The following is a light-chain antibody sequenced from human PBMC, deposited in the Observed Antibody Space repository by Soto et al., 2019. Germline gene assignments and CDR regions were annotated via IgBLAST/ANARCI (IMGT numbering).Light chain of an antibody. J-gene: IGLJ2*01. CDR2: EGT. V-gene: IGLV2-23*01. Sequence: QSALTQPASVSGSPGQSITISCTGSSSDIGSYDIVSWYQQHPGKAPKLLIYEGTKRPSGVSNRFSGSKSGNTASLTISGLQAEDEANYYCSYTGGNTFVVFGGGTKVTVL. CDR1: SSDIGSYDI. CDR3: CSYTGGNTFVV.